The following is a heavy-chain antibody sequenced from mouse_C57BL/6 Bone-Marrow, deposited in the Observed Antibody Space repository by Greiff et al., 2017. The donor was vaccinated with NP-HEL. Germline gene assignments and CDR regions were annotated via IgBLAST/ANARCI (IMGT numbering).Heavy chain of an antibody. D-gene: IGHD1-1*01. CDR1: GFTFSSYA. CDR3: TAYGSGYFDV. Sequence: DVMLVESGEGLVKPGGSLKLSCAASGFTFSSYAMSWVRQTPEKRLEWVAYISSGGDYIYYADTVKGRFTISRDNARNTLYLQMSSLKSEDTAMYYCTAYGSGYFDVWGTGTTVTVSS. V-gene: IGHV5-9-1*02. CDR2: ISSGGDYI. J-gene: IGHJ1*03.